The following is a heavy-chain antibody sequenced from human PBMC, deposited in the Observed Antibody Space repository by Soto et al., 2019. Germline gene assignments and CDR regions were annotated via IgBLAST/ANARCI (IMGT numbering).Heavy chain of an antibody. D-gene: IGHD3-3*01. Sequence: GESLKISCKGSGYSFTSYWIGWVRQMPGKGLEWMGIIYPGDSDTRYSPSFQGQVTISADKSISTAYLQWSSLKASDTAMYYCARGAAGYYDFWSGYYDYYHYGMDVWGQGTTVTVSS. V-gene: IGHV5-51*01. CDR3: ARGAAGYYDFWSGYYDYYHYGMDV. CDR1: GYSFTSYW. J-gene: IGHJ6*02. CDR2: IYPGDSDT.